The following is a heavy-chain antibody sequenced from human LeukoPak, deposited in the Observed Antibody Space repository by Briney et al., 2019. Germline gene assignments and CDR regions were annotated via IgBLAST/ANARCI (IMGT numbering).Heavy chain of an antibody. CDR1: GFIFSNYA. CDR2: ISGSGDST. J-gene: IGHJ5*02. V-gene: IGHV3-23*01. Sequence: PGGSLRLSCAASGFIFSNYAMNWVRQAPGKGLEWVSGISGSGDSTNYADSVKGRFTISRDNSKNTLFLQMNSLRAEDTAVYYCAKNAGLGYCTSTSCPFDPWGQGTLVTVSS. D-gene: IGHD2-2*01. CDR3: AKNAGLGYCTSTSCPFDP.